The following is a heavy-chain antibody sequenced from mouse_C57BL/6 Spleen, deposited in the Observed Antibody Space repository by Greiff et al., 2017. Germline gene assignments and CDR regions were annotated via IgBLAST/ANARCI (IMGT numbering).Heavy chain of an antibody. V-gene: IGHV1-76*01. CDR1: GYTFTDYY. Sequence: VQLQQSGAELVRPGASVKLSCKASGYTFTDYYINWVKQRPGQGLEWIARIYPGSGNTYYNEKFKGKATLTAEKSSSTAYMQLSSLTSEDSAVYFCAREGGPGWYFDGWGTGTTVTVSS. CDR3: AREGGPGWYFDG. J-gene: IGHJ1*03. D-gene: IGHD1-1*02. CDR2: IYPGSGNT.